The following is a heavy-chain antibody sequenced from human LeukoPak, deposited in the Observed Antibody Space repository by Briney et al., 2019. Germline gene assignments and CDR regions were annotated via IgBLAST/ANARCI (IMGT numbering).Heavy chain of an antibody. J-gene: IGHJ4*02. V-gene: IGHV3-9*01. CDR1: GFTFDDYA. CDR3: ARDDGRGYSYGLSY. D-gene: IGHD5-18*01. Sequence: PGRSLRLSCAASGFTFDDYAMHWVRQAPGKGLEWVSGISWNSGTIDYADSVKGRFTISRDNAKNSLYLQMNSLRAEDTALYYCARDDGRGYSYGLSYWGQGTLVTVSS. CDR2: ISWNSGTI.